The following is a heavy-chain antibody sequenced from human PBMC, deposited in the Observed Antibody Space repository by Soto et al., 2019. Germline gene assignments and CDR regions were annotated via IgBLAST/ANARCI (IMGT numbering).Heavy chain of an antibody. CDR3: ARSGNSAVADSFDF. V-gene: IGHV3-30*04. J-gene: IGHJ4*02. CDR2: ISRDGSNK. Sequence: GALRLSCAASGFTFSRYAIHWVRQAPGKGLEWVAVISRDGSNKYYVDSVKGRFTISRDNSKNTLYLQMNSLRDEDTAVYYCARSGNSAVADSFDFWGQGTLVTVSS. D-gene: IGHD3-10*01. CDR1: GFTFSRYA.